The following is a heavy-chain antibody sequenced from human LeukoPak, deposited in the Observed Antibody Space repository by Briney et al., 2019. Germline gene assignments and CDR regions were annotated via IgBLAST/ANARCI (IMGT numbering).Heavy chain of an antibody. CDR1: GGTFSSYA. J-gene: IGHJ3*02. V-gene: IGHV1-69*13. CDR3: AREKVESYYYDSSGSSDAFDI. Sequence: SVKVSCKASGGTFSSYAISWVRRAPGQGLEWMGGIIPIFGTANYAQKFQGRVTITADESTSTAYMELSSLRSEDTAVYYCAREKVESYYYDSSGSSDAFDIWGQGTMVTVSS. D-gene: IGHD3-22*01. CDR2: IIPIFGTA.